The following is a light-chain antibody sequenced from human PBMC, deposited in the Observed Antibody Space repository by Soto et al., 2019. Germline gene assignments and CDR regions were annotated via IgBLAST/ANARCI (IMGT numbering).Light chain of an antibody. V-gene: IGKV1-39*01. CDR3: QLSYSTPRP. CDR2: AAS. J-gene: IGKJ3*01. CDR1: QSISSY. Sequence: EIQMTQSPYSLSASVGDRVTITCRASQSISSYLNWYQQKPGKAPKLLIYAASSLQSGVPSRFSGSGSGTDFTLTISSLQAEDFATYYCQLSYSTPRPSGPGTKVDNK.